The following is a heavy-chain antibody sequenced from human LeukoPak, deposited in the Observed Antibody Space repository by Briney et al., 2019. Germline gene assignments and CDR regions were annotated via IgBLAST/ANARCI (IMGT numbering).Heavy chain of an antibody. CDR3: ARTGYYYDSSGFAVRAFDI. Sequence: PSETLSLTCAVYGGSFSGYYWSWIRQPPGKGLEWIGEINHSGSTNYNPSLKSRVTISVDTSKNQFSLKLSSVTAADTAVYYCARTGYYYDSSGFAVRAFDIWGQGTMVTVSS. J-gene: IGHJ3*02. CDR2: INHSGST. CDR1: GGSFSGYY. D-gene: IGHD3-22*01. V-gene: IGHV4-34*01.